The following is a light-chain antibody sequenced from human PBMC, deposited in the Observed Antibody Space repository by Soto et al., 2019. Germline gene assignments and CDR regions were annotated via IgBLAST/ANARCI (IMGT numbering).Light chain of an antibody. CDR3: LQAASFPRT. Sequence: DIQMTQSPSTLSASVGDRVTITCRASQSISSWLAWYQQKPGKAPKFLISHASRWQNGVPSRFSGSESGTDFTLTINGLQPEDFATYYCLQAASFPRTFGQGTKVDIK. V-gene: IGKV1-12*01. J-gene: IGKJ1*01. CDR2: HAS. CDR1: QSISSW.